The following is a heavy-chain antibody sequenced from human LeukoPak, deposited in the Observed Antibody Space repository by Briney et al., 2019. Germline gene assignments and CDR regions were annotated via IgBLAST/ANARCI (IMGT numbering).Heavy chain of an antibody. CDR3: ARGGHYYDSSGYYYAFDY. CDR2: ISRSGDST. J-gene: IGHJ4*02. Sequence: GGSLRLSCAASGFTFSSYSMNWVRQAPGKGLQWVSEISRSGDSTYYADSVKGRFTISRDNSKNTMYLQMNSLRAEDTAVYYCARGGHYYDSSGYYYAFDYWGQGTLVTVSS. D-gene: IGHD3-22*01. V-gene: IGHV3-23*01. CDR1: GFTFSSYS.